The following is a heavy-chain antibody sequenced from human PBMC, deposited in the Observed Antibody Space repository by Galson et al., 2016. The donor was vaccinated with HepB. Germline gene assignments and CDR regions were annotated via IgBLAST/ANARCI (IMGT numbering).Heavy chain of an antibody. Sequence: SLRLSCADSTFTFSNYWMTWVRQAPGKGLEWVANIKPDGSEKYYVDSVKGRFTISRGNAKNSLYLQMNSLRAEDTAVYYCARRSCTAGRCYSASYLCLDSWGQGTLVTVSS. CDR2: IKPDGSEK. D-gene: IGHD2-15*01. V-gene: IGHV3-7*01. J-gene: IGHJ4*02. CDR3: ARRSCTAGRCYSASYLCLDS. CDR1: TFTFSNYW.